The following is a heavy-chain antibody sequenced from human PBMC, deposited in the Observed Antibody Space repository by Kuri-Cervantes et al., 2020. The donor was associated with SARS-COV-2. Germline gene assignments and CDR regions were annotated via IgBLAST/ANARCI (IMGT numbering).Heavy chain of an antibody. CDR1: GFTFSNAW. V-gene: IGHV3-15*01. J-gene: IGHJ6*03. CDR3: TTGCSSTSCYRGVGYYYMDV. CDR2: IKSKTDGGTT. Sequence: GESLKISCAASGFTFSNAWMSWVRQAPGKELEWVGRIKSKTDGGTTDYAAPVKGRFTISRDDSKNTLYLQMNSLKTEDTAVYYCTTGCSSTSCYRGVGYYYMDVWGKGTTVTVSS. D-gene: IGHD2-2*02.